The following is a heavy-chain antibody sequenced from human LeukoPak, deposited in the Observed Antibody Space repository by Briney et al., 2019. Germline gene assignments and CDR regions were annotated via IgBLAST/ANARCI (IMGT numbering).Heavy chain of an antibody. J-gene: IGHJ4*02. CDR2: ITGSGEIT. V-gene: IGHV3-11*04. Sequence: GGSLRLSCSASGFTLSDFYMSWIRQAPGKGLEWVGYITGSGEITSYGDSVKGRFTISRDNAKNSLYLQMNSLGVDDTALYYCARDYCGGPNCLNAQTLDSWGQGTLVTFSS. CDR1: GFTLSDFY. CDR3: ARDYCGGPNCLNAQTLDS. D-gene: IGHD2-21*01.